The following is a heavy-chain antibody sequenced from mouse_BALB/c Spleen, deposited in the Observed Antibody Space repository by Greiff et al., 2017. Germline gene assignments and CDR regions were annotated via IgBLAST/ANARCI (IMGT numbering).Heavy chain of an antibody. CDR1: GFTFSRFG. Sequence: EVKLVESGGGLVQPGGSRKLSCAASGFTFSRFGMHWVRQAPEKGLEWVAYISSGNSTIYYEDTLKGRFTISRDNPKNTLFLQMTSLRSEDTAMYYCARSFNYGSSYVAYWGQGTLVTVSA. CDR2: ISSGNSTI. V-gene: IGHV5-17*02. CDR3: ARSFNYGSSYVAY. D-gene: IGHD1-1*01. J-gene: IGHJ3*01.